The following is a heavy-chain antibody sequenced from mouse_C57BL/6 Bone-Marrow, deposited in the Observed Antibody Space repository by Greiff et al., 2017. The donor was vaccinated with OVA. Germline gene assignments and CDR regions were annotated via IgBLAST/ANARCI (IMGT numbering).Heavy chain of an antibody. D-gene: IGHD1-1*01. CDR3: ARYYYGSSYVYAMDY. V-gene: IGHV2-9-1*01. CDR1: GFSLTSYA. Sequence: VQLQESGPGLVAPSPSLSITCTVSGFSLTSYAISWVRQPPGKGLEWLGVIWTGGGTNYNSALKSRLSISKDNSKSQVFLKMNSLQTDDTARYYCARYYYGSSYVYAMDYWGQGTSVTVSS. CDR2: IWTGGGT. J-gene: IGHJ4*01.